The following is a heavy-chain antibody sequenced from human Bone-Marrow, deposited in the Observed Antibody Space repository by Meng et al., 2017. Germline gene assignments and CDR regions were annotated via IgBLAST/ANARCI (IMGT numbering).Heavy chain of an antibody. Sequence: LQLQESGPGLVKPSETLSLTCTVSGGSISSSSYYWGWIRQPPGKGLEWIGSIYYTGSTYYNPALKSRVTISLDTSKNQFSLNLSSVTAADTAVYYCARGYCSTTSCYNRYFDYWGLGTLVTVSS. CDR2: IYYTGST. D-gene: IGHD2-2*02. CDR1: GGSISSSSYY. J-gene: IGHJ4*02. CDR3: ARGYCSTTSCYNRYFDY. V-gene: IGHV4-39*01.